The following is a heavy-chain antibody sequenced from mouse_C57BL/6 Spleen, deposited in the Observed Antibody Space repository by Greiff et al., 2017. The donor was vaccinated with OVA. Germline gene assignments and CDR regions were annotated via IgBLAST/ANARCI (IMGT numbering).Heavy chain of an antibody. D-gene: IGHD2-5*01. CDR2: IDPANGNT. J-gene: IGHJ1*03. CDR1: GFNIKNTY. CDR3: ASNYYSNYGYFDV. V-gene: IGHV14-3*01. Sequence: VQLKESVAELVRPGASVKLSCTASGFNIKNTYMHWVKQRPEQGLEWIGRIDPANGNTKYAPKFQGKATITADTSSNTAYLQLSSLTSEDTAIYYCASNYYSNYGYFDVWGTGTTVTVSS.